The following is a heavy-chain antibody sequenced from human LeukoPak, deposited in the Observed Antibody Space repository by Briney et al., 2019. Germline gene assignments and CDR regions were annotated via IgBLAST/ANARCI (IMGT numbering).Heavy chain of an antibody. CDR3: ARIDSRRTFDI. J-gene: IGHJ3*02. D-gene: IGHD1-14*01. CDR1: GFTFSNYW. Sequence: GGSLRLSCAVSGFTFSNYWMSWVRQAPGKGLEWVANINEDGNKKYYADSVKGRFTISRDNAKNSLSLQMNNLRFEGTAVYYFARIDSRRTFDIWGQGTMVTVSS. V-gene: IGHV3-7*01. CDR2: INEDGNKK.